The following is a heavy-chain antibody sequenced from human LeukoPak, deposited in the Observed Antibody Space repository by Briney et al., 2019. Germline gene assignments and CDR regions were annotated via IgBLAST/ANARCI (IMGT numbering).Heavy chain of an antibody. CDR1: GFTFSNHG. J-gene: IGHJ4*02. CDR3: ARDLAWGAFDY. V-gene: IGHV3-23*01. D-gene: IGHD7-27*01. CDR2: VSPPGGGT. Sequence: PGGSLRLSCAASGFTFSNHGMNWVRQAPGKGLEWLSGVSPPGGGTYYADSVKGRFTISRDDSKNTLSLQMNSLRVEDTATYYCARDLAWGAFDYWGQGTLVTVSP.